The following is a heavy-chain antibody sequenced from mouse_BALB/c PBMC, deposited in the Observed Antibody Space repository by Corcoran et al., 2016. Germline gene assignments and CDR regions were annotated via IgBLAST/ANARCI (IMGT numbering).Heavy chain of an antibody. Sequence: EVQLLQSGAELVKPGASVKLSCTASGFNIKDTYMHWVKQRPAQGLEWIGRIDPANGNTKYDPKFQGKATIAADTSSNTAYLQLSSLTSEDPADYFGAKWDWSLDVCGAGTTVTVTS. V-gene: IGHV14-3*02. CDR3: AKWDWSLDV. CDR1: GFNIKDTY. J-gene: IGHJ1*01. D-gene: IGHD1-3*01. CDR2: IDPANGNT.